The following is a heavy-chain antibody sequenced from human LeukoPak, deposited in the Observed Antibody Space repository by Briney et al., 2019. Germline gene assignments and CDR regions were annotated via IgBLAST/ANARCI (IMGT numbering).Heavy chain of an antibody. Sequence: GGSLRLSCAASGFTFSSYAMSWVRQAPGKGLEWVSVIIGSGGSTYSADSVKGRFTISRDNSKNTLNLQMNSLRAEDTAVYYCAKVGDCSGGNCWYYFDYWGQGTLVTVSS. D-gene: IGHD2-15*01. J-gene: IGHJ4*02. V-gene: IGHV3-23*01. CDR1: GFTFSSYA. CDR3: AKVGDCSGGNCWYYFDY. CDR2: IIGSGGST.